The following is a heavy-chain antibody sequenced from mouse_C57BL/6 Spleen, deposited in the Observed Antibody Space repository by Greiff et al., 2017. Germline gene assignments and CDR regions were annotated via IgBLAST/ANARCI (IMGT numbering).Heavy chain of an antibody. CDR3: ARSDYYYGSSPRDFDV. CDR1: GYTFTSYW. Sequence: QVQLKQPGAELVKPGASVKLSCKASGYTFTSYWMHWVKQRPGQGLEWIGMIHPNSGSTNYNEKFKSKATLTVDKSSSTAYMQLSSLTSEDSAVYYCARSDYYYGSSPRDFDVWGTGTTVTVCS. J-gene: IGHJ1*03. CDR2: IHPNSGST. V-gene: IGHV1-64*01. D-gene: IGHD1-1*01.